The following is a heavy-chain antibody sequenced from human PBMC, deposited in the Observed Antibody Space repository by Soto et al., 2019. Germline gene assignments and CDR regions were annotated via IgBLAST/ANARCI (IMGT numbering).Heavy chain of an antibody. CDR1: GYTFTGYY. V-gene: IGHV1-2*02. CDR2: INPNSGGT. CDR3: AKKGYYYGMDD. J-gene: IGHJ6*02. Sequence: VASVKVSCKASGYTFTGYYMHWVRQAPGQGLEWMGWINPNSGGTNYAQKFQGRVTMTRDTSISTAYMELSRLRSDVTAVYYCAKKGYYYGMDDWGQGTTVIFSS.